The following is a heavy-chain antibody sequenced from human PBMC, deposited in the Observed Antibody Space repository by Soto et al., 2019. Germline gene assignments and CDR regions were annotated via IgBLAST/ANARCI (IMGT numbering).Heavy chain of an antibody. J-gene: IGHJ6*02. D-gene: IGHD4-17*01. Sequence: GGSLRLSCAASGFTFSSYTMNWVRQAPGRGLEWVSSIGTSSSYIYYADSVKGRFTISRDNAKNSLFLQMNSLRADDTALYYCARDSVRDYLYYYYGMDVWGQGTTVTVSS. CDR1: GFTFSSYT. CDR2: IGTSSSYI. CDR3: ARDSVRDYLYYYYGMDV. V-gene: IGHV3-21*01.